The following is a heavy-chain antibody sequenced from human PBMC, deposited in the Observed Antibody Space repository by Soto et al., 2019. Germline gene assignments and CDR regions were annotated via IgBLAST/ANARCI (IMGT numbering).Heavy chain of an antibody. CDR3: AAEVPSRLTYYYYGMDV. Sequence: ASVRVSCKASGFTFTSSAVQWVRQARGQRLEWIGWIVVGSGNTNYAQKFQERVTITRDMSTSTAYMELSSLRSEDTAVYYCAAEVPSRLTYYYYGMDVWGQGTTVTVSS. CDR2: IVVGSGNT. J-gene: IGHJ6*02. CDR1: GFTFTSSA. V-gene: IGHV1-58*01. D-gene: IGHD3-10*01.